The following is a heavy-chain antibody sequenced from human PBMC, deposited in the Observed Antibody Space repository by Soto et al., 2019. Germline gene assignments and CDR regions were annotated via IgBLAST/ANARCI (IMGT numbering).Heavy chain of an antibody. V-gene: IGHV3-7*01. CDR1: GVTFGSYW. Sequence: PGGSLRLSCAASGVTFGSYWMSWVRQAPGKGLEWVASIKQGGSEKYYVDSVKGRFTISRDNAKNSLYLQMNSLRAEDTAVYYCARDQGIAVVFDAFDIWGQGTMVTFSS. J-gene: IGHJ3*02. CDR2: IKQGGSEK. D-gene: IGHD6-19*01. CDR3: ARDQGIAVVFDAFDI.